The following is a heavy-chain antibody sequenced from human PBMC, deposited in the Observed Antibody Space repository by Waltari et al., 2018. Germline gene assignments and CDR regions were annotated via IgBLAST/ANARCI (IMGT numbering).Heavy chain of an antibody. CDR2: INPNSGGT. Sequence: QVQLVQSGAEVKKPGASVKVSCKASGYTFTGYYMHWVRQAPGQGLEWMGRINPNSGGTNYAQKFQGRVTMTRDTSISTAYMELSRLRSDDTAVYYCVSQAAGRNYYYYYGMDVWGQGTTVTVSS. J-gene: IGHJ6*02. CDR1: GYTFTGYY. V-gene: IGHV1-2*06. D-gene: IGHD6-13*01. CDR3: VSQAAGRNYYYYYGMDV.